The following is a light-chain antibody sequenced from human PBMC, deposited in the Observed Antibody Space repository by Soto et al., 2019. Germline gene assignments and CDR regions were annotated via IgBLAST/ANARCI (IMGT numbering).Light chain of an antibody. CDR3: QQYDNLPYT. CDR1: QDISRY. V-gene: IGKV1-33*01. Sequence: DIQMTQSPSSLSASVGDRVTITCQASQDISRYLSWHQQKPGKAPKVLIHEASNLETGVPSRFSASGYGTDFVFTITSLQPDDIGTYYCQQYDNLPYTFGQGTKLDIK. CDR2: EAS. J-gene: IGKJ2*01.